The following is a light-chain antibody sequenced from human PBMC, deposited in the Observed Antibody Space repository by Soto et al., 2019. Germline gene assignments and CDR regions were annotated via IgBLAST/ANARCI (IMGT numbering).Light chain of an antibody. CDR2: SAS. CDR1: QGISNY. Sequence: DIQMTQSPSSLFASVGDRVTITCRASQGISNYLAWYQQKPGKVPKLLIYSASTLQSGVPSRFSGSGSGTDFTLTISSLEPEDVATYYCQHYNNAPYTFGQWTKLEIK. CDR3: QHYNNAPYT. J-gene: IGKJ2*01. V-gene: IGKV1-27*01.